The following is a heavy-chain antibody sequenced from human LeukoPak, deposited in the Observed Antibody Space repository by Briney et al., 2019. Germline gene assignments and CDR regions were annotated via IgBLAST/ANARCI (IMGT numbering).Heavy chain of an antibody. CDR2: IYYSGST. J-gene: IGHJ4*02. V-gene: IGHV4-59*01. Sequence: SETLSLTCTVSGGSISSYYWSWIRQPPGKGLEWIGYIYYSGSTNYNPSLTSRVTISVDTSKNQFSLKLSSVTAADTAVYYCARDSGYYFDYWGQGTLVTVSS. CDR1: GGSISSYY. CDR3: ARDSGYYFDY. D-gene: IGHD3-22*01.